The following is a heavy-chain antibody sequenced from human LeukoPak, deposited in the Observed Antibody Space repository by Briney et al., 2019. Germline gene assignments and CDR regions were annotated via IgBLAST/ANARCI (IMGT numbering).Heavy chain of an antibody. CDR2: IWYDGSNK. CDR3: AAGYGSGSYSA. D-gene: IGHD3-10*01. CDR1: GFTFSSYG. V-gene: IGHV3-33*01. J-gene: IGHJ5*02. Sequence: GSLRLSCAASGFTFSSYGMHWVRQAPGKGLEWVAVIWYDGSNKYYADSVKGRFTISRDNSKNTLYLQMNSLRAEDTAVYYCAAGYGSGSYSAWGQGTLVTVSS.